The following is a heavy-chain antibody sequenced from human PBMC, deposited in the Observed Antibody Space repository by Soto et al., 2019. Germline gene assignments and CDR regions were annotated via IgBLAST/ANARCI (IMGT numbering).Heavy chain of an antibody. J-gene: IGHJ5*02. V-gene: IGHV3-23*01. CDR3: AKDSAVVPAAWNPNWFDP. Sequence: EVQLLESGGGLVQPGGSLRLSCAASGFTFSSYAMSWVRQAPGKGLEWVSAISGSGGSTYYADSVKGRFTISRDNSKNTLYLQMNSLRAEDTAVYYCAKDSAVVPAAWNPNWFDPWGQGTLVTVSS. CDR2: ISGSGGST. D-gene: IGHD2-2*01. CDR1: GFTFSSYA.